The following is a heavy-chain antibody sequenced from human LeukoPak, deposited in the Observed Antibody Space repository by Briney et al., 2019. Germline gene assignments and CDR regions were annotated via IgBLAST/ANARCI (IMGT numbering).Heavy chain of an antibody. CDR2: INPNSGGT. D-gene: IGHD3/OR15-3a*01. CDR3: AGSRTGYYSSDY. J-gene: IGHJ4*02. CDR1: GYTFTGYY. Sequence: ASVKVSCKASGYTFTGYYMHWVRQAPGQGLEWMGRINPNSGGTNYAQKFQGRVTMTRDTSISTAYMELSRLRSDDTAVYYCAGSRTGYYSSDYWGQGTLVTVSS. V-gene: IGHV1-2*06.